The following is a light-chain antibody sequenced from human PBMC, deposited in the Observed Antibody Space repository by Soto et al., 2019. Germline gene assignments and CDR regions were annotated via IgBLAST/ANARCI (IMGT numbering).Light chain of an antibody. CDR2: RAS. J-gene: IGKJ4*01. CDR3: QQRSNWPPT. CDR1: QNIYSN. Sequence: IVMTQSPSTLSVSPWERSTLSFVASQNIYSNVAWYQQRPGQAPRLLIYRASTRATGIPARFSGSGSGTEFTLTISSLQSEDFAVYYCQQRSNWPPTFGGGTKVDI. V-gene: IGKV3-15*01.